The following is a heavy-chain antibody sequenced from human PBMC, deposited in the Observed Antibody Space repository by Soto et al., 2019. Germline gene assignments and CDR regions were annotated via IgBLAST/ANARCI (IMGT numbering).Heavy chain of an antibody. D-gene: IGHD3-3*01. Sequence: GGSLRLSCSASGFTFDDYAMHWVRQAPGKGLEWVSGISWNSGSKDYVDPVKGRFTISRDNAKNSLYLQMNSLRAEDTAVYYCARESGSNYDFWSGSPEYYYYYYYMDVWGKGTTVTV. CDR2: ISWNSGSK. J-gene: IGHJ6*03. V-gene: IGHV3-9*01. CDR1: GFTFDDYA. CDR3: ARESGSNYDFWSGSPEYYYYYYYMDV.